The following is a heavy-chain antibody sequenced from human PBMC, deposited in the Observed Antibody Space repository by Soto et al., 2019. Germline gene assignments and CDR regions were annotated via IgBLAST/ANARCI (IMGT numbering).Heavy chain of an antibody. V-gene: IGHV4-4*02. CDR3: ARVCTTNFYFGGFDY. CDR1: SDSVSNSNW. Sequence: PSETLSLTCGVSSDSVSNSNWWSWVRQPPGKGLEWIGEIYHSGTTNYNPSLESRITISVDKSKNQFSLKLNSVTAADTAVYYCARVCTTNFYFGGFDYWGQGTLVTVSS. D-gene: IGHD2-2*01. J-gene: IGHJ4*02. CDR2: IYHSGTT.